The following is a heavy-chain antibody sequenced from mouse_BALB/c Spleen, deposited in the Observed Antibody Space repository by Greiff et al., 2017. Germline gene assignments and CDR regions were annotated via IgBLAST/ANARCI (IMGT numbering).Heavy chain of an antibody. CDR1: GFTFSDYG. CDR3: ARDPGGYFDV. V-gene: IGHV5-15*02. CDR2: ISNLAYSI. J-gene: IGHJ1*01. Sequence: EVQLVESGGGLVQPGGSRKLSCAASGFTFSDYGMAWVRQAPGKGPEWVAFISNLAYSIYYADTVTGRFTISRENAKNTLYLEMSSLRSEDTAMYYCARDPGGYFDVWGAGTTVTVSS.